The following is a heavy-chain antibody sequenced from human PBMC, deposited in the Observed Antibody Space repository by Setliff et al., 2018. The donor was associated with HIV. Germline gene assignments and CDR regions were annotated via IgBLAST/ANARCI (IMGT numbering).Heavy chain of an antibody. V-gene: IGHV3-33*06. D-gene: IGHD6-13*01. J-gene: IGHJ4*02. CDR2: IWYDGSNK. CDR3: AKGPGYSSSWYYFNY. Sequence: AGGSLRLSCAASGFTFSTYGMHWVRQAPGKGLEWLAVIWYDGSNKYYADSVKGRFTISRDNSKNTLYLQMNSQRAEDTAVYYCAKGPGYSSSWYYFNYWGQGTLVTVSS. CDR1: GFTFSTYG.